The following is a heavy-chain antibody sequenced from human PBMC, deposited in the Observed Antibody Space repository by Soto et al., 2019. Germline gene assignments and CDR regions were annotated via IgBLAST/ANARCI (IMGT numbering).Heavy chain of an antibody. D-gene: IGHD2-15*01. Sequence: QVQLVQSGAEVKKPGASVKVSCKASGYTFTSYAMHWVRQAPGQRLEWMGWINAGNGNTKYSQKFQGRVTITRDTSASTADMELSSLRSEDTAVYYCARDLGSGGSSTGWFDPWGQGTLVTVSS. J-gene: IGHJ5*02. CDR3: ARDLGSGGSSTGWFDP. V-gene: IGHV1-3*01. CDR1: GYTFTSYA. CDR2: INAGNGNT.